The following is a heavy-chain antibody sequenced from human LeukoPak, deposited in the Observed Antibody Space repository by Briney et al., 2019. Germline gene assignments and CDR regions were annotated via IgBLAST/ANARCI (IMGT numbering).Heavy chain of an antibody. CDR3: ARFQWGATDAFDI. Sequence: PGGSLRLSCAASGFTFSFYPMNWVRQAPGRGLEWVSYISRDSGTVYYADSVKGRFTLSRDNSKNTLYLQMNSLRGEDTAVYYCARFQWGATDAFDIWGQGTMVTVSS. V-gene: IGHV3-48*01. D-gene: IGHD1-26*01. CDR2: ISRDSGTV. J-gene: IGHJ3*02. CDR1: GFTFSFYP.